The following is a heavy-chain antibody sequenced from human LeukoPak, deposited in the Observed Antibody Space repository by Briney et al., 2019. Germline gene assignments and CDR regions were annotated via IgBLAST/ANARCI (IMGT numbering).Heavy chain of an antibody. Sequence: SETLSLTCTVSGGSISSYYWSWIRQPPGKGLEWIGYIYYSGSTNYNPSLKSRVTISVDTSKNQFSLKLSSVAAADTAVYYCVRQGGSGEIDYWGQGTLVTVSS. J-gene: IGHJ4*02. CDR3: VRQGGSGEIDY. D-gene: IGHD3-10*01. CDR1: GGSISSYY. V-gene: IGHV4-59*08. CDR2: IYYSGST.